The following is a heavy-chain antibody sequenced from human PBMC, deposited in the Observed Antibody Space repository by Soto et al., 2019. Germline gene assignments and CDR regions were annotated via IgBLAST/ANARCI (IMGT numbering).Heavy chain of an antibody. V-gene: IGHV1-8*01. D-gene: IGHD6-13*01. Sequence: ASVKVSCKASGYMFTSYDINWVRQATGQGLEWMGWMNPNRGTTGYAQKFQGRVTMTMNPSISTAYIDLSSLTSEDTAVYFCARASQQLVRCDYWGQGTPVTVSS. J-gene: IGHJ4*02. CDR1: GYMFTSYD. CDR2: MNPNRGTT. CDR3: ARASQQLVRCDY.